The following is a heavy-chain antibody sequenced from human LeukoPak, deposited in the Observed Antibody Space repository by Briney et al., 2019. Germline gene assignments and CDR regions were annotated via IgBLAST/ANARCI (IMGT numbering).Heavy chain of an antibody. CDR1: GFTFSSYS. V-gene: IGHV3-21*01. CDR2: ISSSSSYI. D-gene: IGHD2-15*01. CDR3: ARVGYCSGGSCYKRYGMDV. Sequence: GGSLRLSCAASGFTFSSYSMNWVRQAPGKGVGWVSSISSSSSYIYYADSVKGRFTISRDNAKNSLYLQMNSLRAEDTAVYYCARVGYCSGGSCYKRYGMDVWGQGTTVTVSS. J-gene: IGHJ6*02.